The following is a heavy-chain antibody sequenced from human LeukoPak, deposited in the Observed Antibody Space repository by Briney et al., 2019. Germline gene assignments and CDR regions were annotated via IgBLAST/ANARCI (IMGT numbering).Heavy chain of an antibody. Sequence: SETLSLTCTVSGGSISSYYWSWIRQPPGKGLEWIGYIYYSGSTNYNPSFKSRVTISVDTSKNQFSLKLSSVTAADTAVYYCARSLGIAVAGIDYWGQGTLVTVSS. CDR3: ARSLGIAVAGIDY. J-gene: IGHJ4*02. V-gene: IGHV4-59*01. D-gene: IGHD6-19*01. CDR2: IYYSGST. CDR1: GGSISSYY.